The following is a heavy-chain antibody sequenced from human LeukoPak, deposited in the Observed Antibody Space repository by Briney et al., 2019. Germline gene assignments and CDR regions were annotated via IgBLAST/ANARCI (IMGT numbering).Heavy chain of an antibody. D-gene: IGHD3-16*01. J-gene: IGHJ1*01. CDR1: GFSFSDTT. V-gene: IGHV3-7*03. CDR3: AKGGAGGGYFPT. CDR2: MKEDGSDE. Sequence: GGSLRLSRVASGFSFSDTTMSWVRQAAGQGLEWVARMKEDGSDENYVASVRGRFTISRDNARNSLHLQMKSLRAEDTAVYFCAKGGAGGGYFPTWGQGILVIVSS.